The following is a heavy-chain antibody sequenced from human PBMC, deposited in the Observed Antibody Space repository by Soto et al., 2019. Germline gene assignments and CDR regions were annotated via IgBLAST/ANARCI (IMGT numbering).Heavy chain of an antibody. D-gene: IGHD6-19*01. CDR3: ARVLWSLIAVAGTAVDY. Sequence: QVQLVQSGAEVKKPGASVKVSCKASGYTFTSYGISWVRQAPGQGLEWMGWISAYNGNTNYAQKLQGRVTMTTDTSTSTAYMELRSLRSDDTAVYYCARVLWSLIAVAGTAVDYWGQGTLVTVSS. CDR1: GYTFTSYG. J-gene: IGHJ4*02. CDR2: ISAYNGNT. V-gene: IGHV1-18*01.